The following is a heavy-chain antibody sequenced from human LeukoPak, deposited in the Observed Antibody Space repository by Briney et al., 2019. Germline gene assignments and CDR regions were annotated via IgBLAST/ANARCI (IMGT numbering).Heavy chain of an antibody. Sequence: PGVSLRLSCEASGFTFSNYEMNWVRQAPGKGLEWLSFISTSGSTIYYADSVKGRFTISRDNAKNSLYLQMNSLRAEDTAVYYCARRSVVPAADFDYWGLGTLVTVSS. CDR1: GFTFSNYE. V-gene: IGHV3-48*03. J-gene: IGHJ4*02. CDR2: ISTSGSTI. CDR3: ARRSVVPAADFDY. D-gene: IGHD2-2*01.